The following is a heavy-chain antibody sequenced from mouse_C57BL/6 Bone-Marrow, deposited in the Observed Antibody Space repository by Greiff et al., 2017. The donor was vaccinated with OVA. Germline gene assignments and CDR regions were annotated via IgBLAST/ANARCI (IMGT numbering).Heavy chain of an antibody. V-gene: IGHV1-9*01. CDR1: GYTFTGYW. D-gene: IGHD1-1*01. J-gene: IGHJ2*01. Sequence: LMKPGASVKLSCKATGYTFTGYWIEWVKQRPGHGLEWIGEILPGSGSTNYNEKFKGKATFTADTSSNTAYMQLSSLTTEDSAIYYCARSSPYYYGSSYYFDYWGQGTTLTVSS. CDR2: ILPGSGST. CDR3: ARSSPYYYGSSYYFDY.